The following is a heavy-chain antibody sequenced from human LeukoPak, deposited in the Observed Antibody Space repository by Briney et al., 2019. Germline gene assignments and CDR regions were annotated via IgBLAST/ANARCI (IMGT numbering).Heavy chain of an antibody. D-gene: IGHD2-2*01. CDR2: ITGSGGST. J-gene: IGHJ4*02. CDR3: ARDDSFQDIVVVPHPDLGF. V-gene: IGHV3-23*01. CDR1: GFTFANYA. Sequence: GGSLRLSCAASGFTFANYAMSWVRQAPGKGLEWVSAITGSGGSTYYADSVKGRFTISRDNSKNTLFLQMNSLRAEDTAVYFCARDDSFQDIVVVPHPDLGFWGLGTLVTVSS.